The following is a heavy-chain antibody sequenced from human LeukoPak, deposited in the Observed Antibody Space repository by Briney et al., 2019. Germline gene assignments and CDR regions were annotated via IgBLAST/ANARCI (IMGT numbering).Heavy chain of an antibody. Sequence: PSETLSLTCAVSSDSIITNDWWNWVRQSPGKGLEWIGEIHQGGTTHYSPSLKSRITMSMDKSKNQISLRLNSVTAADTAVYYCARDGVSGLLWFGDPYYYGMDVWGQGTTVTVSS. V-gene: IGHV4-4*02. D-gene: IGHD3-10*01. CDR2: IHQGGTT. CDR1: SDSIITNDW. J-gene: IGHJ6*02. CDR3: ARDGVSGLLWFGDPYYYGMDV.